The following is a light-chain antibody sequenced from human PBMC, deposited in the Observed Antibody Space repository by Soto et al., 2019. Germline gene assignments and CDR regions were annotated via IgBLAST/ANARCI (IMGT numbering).Light chain of an antibody. CDR3: QQYGSSPRT. Sequence: IVLPQSPGALSFSPGERATLSCRASQSVSYYLAWYQQKPGQAPRLLIYDASSRATGVPDRFSGSGSGTDFTLTISRLEPEDFAVYYCQQYGSSPRTFGQGTKVDIK. V-gene: IGKV3-20*01. CDR2: DAS. J-gene: IGKJ1*01. CDR1: QSVSYY.